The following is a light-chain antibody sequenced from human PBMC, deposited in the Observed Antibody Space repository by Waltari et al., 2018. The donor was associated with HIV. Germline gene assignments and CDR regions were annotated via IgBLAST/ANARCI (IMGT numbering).Light chain of an antibody. CDR2: DNN. J-gene: IGLJ3*02. CDR1: SSHIGNNY. V-gene: IGLV1-51*01. Sequence: QSVLTQPPSVSVAPGQKVTISCPGSSSHIGNNYVSWYQQLPGTAPKLLIYDNNKRPSGIPDRFSGSKSGTSATLGITGLQTGDEADYYCGTWDSSLSIGVFGGGTKLTVL. CDR3: GTWDSSLSIGV.